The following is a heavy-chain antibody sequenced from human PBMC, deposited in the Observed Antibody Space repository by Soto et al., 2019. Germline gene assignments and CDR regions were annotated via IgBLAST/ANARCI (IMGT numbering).Heavy chain of an antibody. CDR1: GFTFSSYA. J-gene: IGHJ6*02. Sequence: GGSLRLSCAASGFTFSSYAMSWVRQAPGKGLEWVSAISGSGGSTYYADSVKGRFTISRDNSKNTLYLQMSSLRGEDTAVYYCAKGTQFFYYDAMDVWGQGTTVTVSS. V-gene: IGHV3-23*01. CDR3: AKGTQFFYYDAMDV. CDR2: ISGSGGST.